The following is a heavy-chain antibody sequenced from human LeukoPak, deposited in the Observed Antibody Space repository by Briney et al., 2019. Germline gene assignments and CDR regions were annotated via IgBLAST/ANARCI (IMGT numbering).Heavy chain of an antibody. CDR2: ISTFNGNT. V-gene: IGHV1-18*01. CDR1: GYTFTSYG. J-gene: IGHJ4*02. D-gene: IGHD3-16*01. Sequence: ASVKVSCRASGYTFTSYGISWVRQAPGQGLEWMGWISTFNGNTDYAQKLQGRVTMTTDTSTSTTYMELSRLRSDDTAVYYCARVRYRLAETYIDYWGQGTLVTVSS. CDR3: ARVRYRLAETYIDY.